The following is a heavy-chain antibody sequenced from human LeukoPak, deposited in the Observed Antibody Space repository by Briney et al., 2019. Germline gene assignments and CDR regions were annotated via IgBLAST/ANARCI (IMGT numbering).Heavy chain of an antibody. CDR2: ISYDGSNK. Sequence: PGGSLRLSCAASGFTFSSYAMHWVRQAPGKGLEWVAVISYDGSNKHYADSVKGRFTISRDNSKNTLYLQMNSLRAEDTAVYYCATVSRRCSSTSCYMVYWGQGTLVTVSS. V-gene: IGHV3-30-3*01. D-gene: IGHD2-2*02. CDR3: ATVSRRCSSTSCYMVY. J-gene: IGHJ4*02. CDR1: GFTFSSYA.